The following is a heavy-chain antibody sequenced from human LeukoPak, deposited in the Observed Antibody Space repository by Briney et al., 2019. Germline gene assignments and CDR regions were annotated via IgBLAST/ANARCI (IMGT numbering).Heavy chain of an antibody. CDR3: TRDYDYAFDY. CDR2: IRSKAYGGTT. D-gene: IGHD3-16*01. CDR1: GFTFGDYA. V-gene: IGHV3-49*04. J-gene: IGHJ4*02. Sequence: GGSLRLSCTASGFTFGDYAMSWVRQAPGKGLEWVGFIRSKAYGGTTEYAASVKGRFTISKDDSKSIAYLQMNSLKTEDTAVYHCTRDYDYAFDYWGQGTLVTVSS.